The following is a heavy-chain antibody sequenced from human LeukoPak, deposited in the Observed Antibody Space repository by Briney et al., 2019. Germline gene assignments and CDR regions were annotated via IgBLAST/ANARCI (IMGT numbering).Heavy chain of an antibody. V-gene: IGHV4-34*01. D-gene: IGHD3-10*01. CDR2: INHSGST. CDR3: ATEGVRGVSYYYYGMDV. Sequence: PSETLSLTCAVYGGSFSGYYWSWIRQPPGKGLEWIGEINHSGSTNYNPSLKSRVTISVDTSKNQFSLKLSSVTAADTAVYYCATEGVRGVSYYYYGMDVWGQGTTVTVSS. J-gene: IGHJ6*02. CDR1: GGSFSGYY.